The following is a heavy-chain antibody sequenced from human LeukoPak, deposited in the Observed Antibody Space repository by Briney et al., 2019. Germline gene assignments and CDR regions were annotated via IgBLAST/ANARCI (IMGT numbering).Heavy chain of an antibody. CDR1: GGSISSYY. D-gene: IGHD3-3*01. CDR3: ARGAREYYDFWSGYGYYFDY. CDR2: IYTSGST. Sequence: SETLSLTCTVSGGSISSYYWSWIRQPAGKGLEWIGRIYTSGSTNYNPSLKSRVTMSVDTSKNQFSLQLSSVTAADTAVYYCARGAREYYDFWSGYGYYFDYWGQGTLVTVSS. J-gene: IGHJ4*02. V-gene: IGHV4-4*07.